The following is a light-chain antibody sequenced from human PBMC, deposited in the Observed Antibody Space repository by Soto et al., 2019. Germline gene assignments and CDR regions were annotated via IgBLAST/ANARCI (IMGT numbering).Light chain of an antibody. CDR3: CSIAGTDSYV. Sequence: LTQPRSVSASPGQSVTISCPGTSSDVGGYNYVSWYQQHPGKALKLIVHDVSQRPSGVPDRFSGSMTGNTASLTISGLQPEDEADYYCCSIAGTDSYVFGVGTKVTVL. CDR1: SSDVGGYNY. CDR2: DVS. V-gene: IGLV2-11*01. J-gene: IGLJ1*01.